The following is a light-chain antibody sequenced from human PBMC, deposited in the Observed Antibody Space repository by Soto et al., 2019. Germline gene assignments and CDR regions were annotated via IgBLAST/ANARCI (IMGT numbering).Light chain of an antibody. Sequence: AIQLTQSPSSLSASVGDRVTITCRASQGIISTLAWYQQKPGKPPKLLIYDASSLESGAPSRFSGSGSGTDFTLTISSLQPEDFATYFCQQFTDSPPGFTFGPGTKVDIK. J-gene: IGKJ3*01. CDR2: DAS. CDR1: QGIIST. V-gene: IGKV1D-13*01. CDR3: QQFTDSPPGFT.